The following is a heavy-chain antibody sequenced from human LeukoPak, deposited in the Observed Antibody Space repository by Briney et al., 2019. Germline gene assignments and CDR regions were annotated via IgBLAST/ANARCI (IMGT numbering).Heavy chain of an antibody. CDR3: ARGYSYDDYYYGMDV. CDR1: GGSFSGYY. CDR2: INHSGST. D-gene: IGHD5-18*01. Sequence: PSETLSLTCAVYGGSFSGYYWSWIRQPPGKGLEWIGEINHSGSTNYNPSLKSRVTISVDTSKNQFSLKLSSVTAADTAVYYCARGYSYDDYYYGMDVWGQGTTVTVSS. V-gene: IGHV4-34*01. J-gene: IGHJ6*02.